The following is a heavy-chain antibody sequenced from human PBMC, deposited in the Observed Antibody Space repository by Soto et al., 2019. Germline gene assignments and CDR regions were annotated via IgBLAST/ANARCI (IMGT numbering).Heavy chain of an antibody. Sequence: GASVKVSCKASGGTFSSYAISWVRQAPGQGLEWMGGIIPIFGTANYAQKFQGRVTITADKSTSTAYMELSSLRSEDTAVYYCARGPLRYFDWPGRGFDPWGQGTLVTVSS. D-gene: IGHD3-9*01. J-gene: IGHJ5*02. V-gene: IGHV1-69*06. CDR1: GGTFSSYA. CDR2: IIPIFGTA. CDR3: ARGPLRYFDWPGRGFDP.